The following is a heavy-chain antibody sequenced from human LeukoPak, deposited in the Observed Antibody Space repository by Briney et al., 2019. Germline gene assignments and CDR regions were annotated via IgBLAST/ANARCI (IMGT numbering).Heavy chain of an antibody. J-gene: IGHJ4*02. Sequence: PSETLSLTCTVSGGSISSYYWSWIRQSAGKGLEWIGHIYTRGSTDYYTSGSTDYSPSLKSRVTISVDKSKNHFSLKLSSVTAADTAVYYCAAFLSGTYWYFDYWGQGILVTVSS. CDR1: GGSISSYY. CDR3: AAFLSGTYWYFDY. D-gene: IGHD1-26*01. CDR2: IYTRGSTDYYTSGST. V-gene: IGHV4-4*07.